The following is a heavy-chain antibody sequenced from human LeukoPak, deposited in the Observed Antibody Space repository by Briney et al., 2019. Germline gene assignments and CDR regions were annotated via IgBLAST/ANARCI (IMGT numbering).Heavy chain of an antibody. D-gene: IGHD2-2*01. CDR1: GYTFTGYY. CDR3: ARNGGYCSSTSCYSVANWFDP. Sequence: ASVKVSCKASGYTFTGYYMHWVRQAPGQGLEWMGWINPNSGGTNYAQKFQGRVTMTRDTSISTAYMELSRLRSDDTAVYYCARNGGYCSSTSCYSVANWFDPWGQGTLVTVSS. V-gene: IGHV1-2*02. J-gene: IGHJ5*02. CDR2: INPNSGGT.